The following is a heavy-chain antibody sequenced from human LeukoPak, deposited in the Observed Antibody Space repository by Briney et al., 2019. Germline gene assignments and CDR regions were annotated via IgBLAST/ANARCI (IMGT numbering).Heavy chain of an antibody. V-gene: IGHV1-69*06. Sequence: ASVKVSCKASGGTFSSYAISWVRQAPGQGLEWMGGIIPIFGTANYAQKFQGRVTVTADTSTTRAYMELRSLRSGDTAVYYCARDGVDTDSSRPFDYWGQGSLVTVSS. J-gene: IGHJ4*02. CDR1: GGTFSSYA. D-gene: IGHD3-22*01. CDR2: IIPIFGTA. CDR3: ARDGVDTDSSRPFDY.